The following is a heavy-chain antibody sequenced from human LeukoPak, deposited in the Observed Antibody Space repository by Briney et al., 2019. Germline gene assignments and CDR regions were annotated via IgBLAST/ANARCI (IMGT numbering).Heavy chain of an antibody. Sequence: GESLKISCKGSGYSFTSYWIGWVRQMLGKGLEWMGIIYPGDSDTRYSPSFRGQVTISADKSISTAFLQWTSLKASDTAMYYCARGEGRYCSPTSCSFDYWGQGTLVTVSS. D-gene: IGHD2-2*01. V-gene: IGHV5-51*01. J-gene: IGHJ4*02. CDR3: ARGEGRYCSPTSCSFDY. CDR1: GYSFTSYW. CDR2: IYPGDSDT.